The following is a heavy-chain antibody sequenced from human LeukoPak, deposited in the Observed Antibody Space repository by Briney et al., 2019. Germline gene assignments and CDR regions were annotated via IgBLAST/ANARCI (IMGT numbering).Heavy chain of an antibody. V-gene: IGHV3-33*06. Sequence: PGGSLRLSRAASGFTFSSYGMHWVRQAPGKGLEWVAVIWYDGSNKYYADSVKGRFTISRDNSKNTLYLQVNSLRAEDTAVYYCAKWSGRDYGSGSGAFDIWGQGTMVTVSS. D-gene: IGHD3-10*01. CDR3: AKWSGRDYGSGSGAFDI. CDR1: GFTFSSYG. CDR2: IWYDGSNK. J-gene: IGHJ3*02.